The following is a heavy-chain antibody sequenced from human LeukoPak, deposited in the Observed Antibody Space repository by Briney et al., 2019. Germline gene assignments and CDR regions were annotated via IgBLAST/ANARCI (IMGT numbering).Heavy chain of an antibody. D-gene: IGHD2-2*01. Sequence: AGGSLRLSCAGSGFPFSNWMAWVRQAPGKGLEWVAVIWYDGSNKYYADSVKGRFTISRDNSKNTLYLQMNSLRAEDTAVYYCAKGEGYCSSTSCSNNWFDPWGQGTLVTVSS. CDR2: IWYDGSNK. V-gene: IGHV3-33*06. J-gene: IGHJ5*02. CDR3: AKGEGYCSSTSCSNNWFDP. CDR1: GFPFSNW.